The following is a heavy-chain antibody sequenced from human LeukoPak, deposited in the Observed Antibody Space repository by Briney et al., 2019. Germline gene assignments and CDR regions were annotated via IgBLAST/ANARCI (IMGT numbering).Heavy chain of an antibody. V-gene: IGHV4-39*07. CDR3: ARGATVAGEFDY. D-gene: IGHD6-19*01. J-gene: IGHJ4*02. CDR2: IFYIGST. Sequence: PSETLSLTCTVSGGSISTSNYYWGWIRQPPGKGLEWIGNIFYIGSTYYNPSLKSRVTISIDTSKNQFSLKLSSVTAADTAIYYCARGATVAGEFDYWGQGTLVTVSS. CDR1: GGSISTSNYY.